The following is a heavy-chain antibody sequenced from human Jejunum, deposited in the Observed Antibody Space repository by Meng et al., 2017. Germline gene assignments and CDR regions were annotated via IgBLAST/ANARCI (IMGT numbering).Heavy chain of an antibody. V-gene: IGHV4-4*02. CDR3: ASRPVGIRTYYFDC. CDR2: VFHSGTP. D-gene: IGHD2-21*01. Sequence: VQRQASGPGLVKPSGTLSLTCAVSGGSITSTKWWSWVRQTPGKGLEWIGEVFHSGTPNYNPSLMSRLTMSVDKSKNQFSLNLTSVTAADTAVYYCASRPVGIRTYYFDCWGQGTLVTVSS. J-gene: IGHJ4*02. CDR1: GGSITSTKW.